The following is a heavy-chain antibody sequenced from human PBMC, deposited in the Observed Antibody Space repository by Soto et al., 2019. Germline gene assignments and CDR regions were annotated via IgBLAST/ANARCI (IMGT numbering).Heavy chain of an antibody. CDR2: INHSGST. J-gene: IGHJ4*02. V-gene: IGHV4-34*01. D-gene: IGHD2-2*01. CDR3: ARGRSPVPAAIDY. CDR1: GGSFSGYY. Sequence: SETLSLTCAVYGGSFSGYYWSWIRQPPGKGLEWIGEINHSGSTNYNPSLKSRVTISVDTSKNQFSLKLSSVTAADTAVYYCARGRSPVPAAIDYWGQGTLVTVSS.